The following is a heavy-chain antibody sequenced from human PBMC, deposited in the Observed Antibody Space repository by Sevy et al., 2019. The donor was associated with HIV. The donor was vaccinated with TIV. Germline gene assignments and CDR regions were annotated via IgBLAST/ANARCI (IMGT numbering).Heavy chain of an antibody. CDR1: GFAFYDYS. V-gene: IGHV3-23*01. Sequence: GGSLRLSCAASGFAFYDYSMSWIRQAPGKGLEWVATLSFACGKINYADSVKGRFTISRDNSKNSVYLQMDNLRVEDTALYYCAREGCTRPHDYWGQGTRVTVSS. CDR3: AREGCTRPHDY. J-gene: IGHJ4*02. D-gene: IGHD2-8*01. CDR2: LSFACGKI.